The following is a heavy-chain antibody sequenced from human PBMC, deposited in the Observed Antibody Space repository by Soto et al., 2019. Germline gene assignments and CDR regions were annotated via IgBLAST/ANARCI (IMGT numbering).Heavy chain of an antibody. V-gene: IGHV1-18*01. J-gene: IGHJ4*02. Sequence: QVQLVQSGAEVKKPGASVKVSCKSSGYTFTHYAFSWVRQAPGQGLEWMGWISAYNGNTHYPQKLQGRVTMTTDTSTSTAYMELRSLRSDDTAVYYCARDLAAAGPFDCWGQGTLVTVSS. CDR2: ISAYNGNT. CDR3: ARDLAAAGPFDC. CDR1: GYTFTHYA. D-gene: IGHD6-13*01.